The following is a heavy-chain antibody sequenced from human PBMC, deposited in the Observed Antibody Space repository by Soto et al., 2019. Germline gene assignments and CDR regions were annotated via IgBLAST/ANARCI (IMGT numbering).Heavy chain of an antibody. V-gene: IGHV3-23*01. Sequence: GGSLRLSCAASGFTFSSYAMSWVRQAPGKGLEWVSAISGSGGSTYYADSVKGRFTISRDNSKNTLYLQMNSLRAEDTAVYYCSKSQGTDDYDSTGPPSPPVCYYWGRGSLVRVCS. CDR1: GFTFSSYA. D-gene: IGHD3-22*01. J-gene: IGHJ4*02. CDR3: SKSQGTDDYDSTGPPSPPVCYY. CDR2: ISGSGGST.